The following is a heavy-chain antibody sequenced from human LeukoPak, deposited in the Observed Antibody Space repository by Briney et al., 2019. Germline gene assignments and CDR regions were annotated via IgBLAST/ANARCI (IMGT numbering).Heavy chain of an antibody. CDR1: GYTFTSYG. D-gene: IGHD2-15*01. V-gene: IGHV1-18*01. CDR3: ARDREYCSGGSCYSNFDY. CDR2: ISAYNGNT. J-gene: IGHJ4*02. Sequence: GASVKVSCKASGYTFTSYGISWVRQAPGQGLEWMGWISAYNGNTNYAQKLQGRVTMTTDTSTSTAYMELRSLRSDDTAVYYCARDREYCSGGSCYSNFDYRGQGTLVTVSS.